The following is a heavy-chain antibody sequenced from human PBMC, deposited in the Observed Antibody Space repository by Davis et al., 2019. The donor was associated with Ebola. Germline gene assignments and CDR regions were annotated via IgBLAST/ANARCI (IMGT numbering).Heavy chain of an antibody. D-gene: IGHD1-14*01. V-gene: IGHV3-21*01. CDR2: ISSSSSYI. CDR1: GFTFSSYW. Sequence: PGGSLRLSCAASGFTFSSYWMHWVRQAPGKGLEWVSSISSSSSYIYYADSVKGRFTISRDNAKNTLYLQMSSLRAEDTAVYYCARDLPGGDWYFDLWGRGTLVTVSS. CDR3: ARDLPGGDWYFDL. J-gene: IGHJ2*01.